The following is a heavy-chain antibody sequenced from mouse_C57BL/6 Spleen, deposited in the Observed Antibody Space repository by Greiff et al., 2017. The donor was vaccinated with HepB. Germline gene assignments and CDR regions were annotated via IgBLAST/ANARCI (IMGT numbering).Heavy chain of an antibody. CDR3: ARYDERDCYGSGPAWFAY. CDR1: GYTFTSYW. Sequence: QVQLQQPGAELVKPGASVKLSCKASGYTFTSYWMHWVKQRPGQGLEWIGMIHPNSGSTNYNEKFKSKATLTVDKSSSTAYMQLSSLTSEDSAVYECARYDERDCYGSGPAWFAYWGQGTLVTVSA. D-gene: IGHD1-1*01. V-gene: IGHV1-64*01. J-gene: IGHJ3*01. CDR2: IHPNSGST.